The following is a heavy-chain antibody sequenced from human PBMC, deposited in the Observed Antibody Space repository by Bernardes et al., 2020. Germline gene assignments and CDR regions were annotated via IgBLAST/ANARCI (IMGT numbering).Heavy chain of an antibody. Sequence: ASVKVSCKASEYSFTGYYVHWVRQAPGQGLEWVGRINPHSGGTNYAQKFQDRVTMTSDTSINTAYMELSGLRSDDTAVYYCARDRLSGWFDPWGQGTLVTVSS. J-gene: IGHJ5*02. CDR2: INPHSGGT. V-gene: IGHV1-2*06. CDR3: ARDRLSGWFDP. CDR1: EYSFTGYY.